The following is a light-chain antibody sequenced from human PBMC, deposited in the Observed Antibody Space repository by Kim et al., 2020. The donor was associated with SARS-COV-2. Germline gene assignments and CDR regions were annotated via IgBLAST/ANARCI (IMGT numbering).Light chain of an antibody. CDR1: SGSIASNY. CDR3: QSYDSSNHVV. CDR2: EDN. Sequence: KTVTISGTRSSGSIASNYVQWYQQRPGSAPTTVIYEDNQRPSGVPYRFSGSIDSSSNSASLTISGLKTEDEADYYCQSYDSSNHVVFGGGTQLTVL. J-gene: IGLJ2*01. V-gene: IGLV6-57*03.